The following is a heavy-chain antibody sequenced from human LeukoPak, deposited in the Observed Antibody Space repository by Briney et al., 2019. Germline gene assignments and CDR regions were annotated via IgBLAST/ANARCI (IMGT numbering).Heavy chain of an antibody. CDR1: GFTLSDYY. CDR2: SSSSGSTI. CDR3: ARRRDFIDY. D-gene: IGHD3/OR15-3a*01. V-gene: IGHV3-11*01. Sequence: GGSLRFSCAASGFTLSDYYMSWIRQAPGKGLEWVSYSSSSGSTIYYADSVKGRFAISRDNAKNSLYLQMNSLRAEDTAVYYCARRRDFIDYWGQGTLVTVSS. J-gene: IGHJ4*02.